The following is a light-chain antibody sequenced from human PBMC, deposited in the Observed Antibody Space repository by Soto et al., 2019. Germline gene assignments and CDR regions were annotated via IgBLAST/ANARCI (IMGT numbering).Light chain of an antibody. Sequence: AIQVAQSPSSLSASVGDRVTITCRASQDIRGALAWYQQKPGKAPRLLIFDVSTLETGVPSRFSGGGSGTDFTLTISSLQPEDFGTYYCQQCTAYPITFGQGTPLEIK. CDR3: QQCTAYPIT. CDR1: QDIRGA. CDR2: DVS. V-gene: IGKV1-13*02. J-gene: IGKJ5*01.